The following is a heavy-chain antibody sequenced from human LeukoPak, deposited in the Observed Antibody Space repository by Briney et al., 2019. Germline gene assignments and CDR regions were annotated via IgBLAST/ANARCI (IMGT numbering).Heavy chain of an antibody. CDR3: AKDSGYYDILTGYYGGDAFDI. Sequence: GGSLRLSCTASGFTVSSSYMNWVRQAPGKGLEWVSIISSGGSTYYADSVKGRFTISRDNSKNTLYLQMNSLRAEDTAVYYCAKDSGYYDILTGYYGGDAFDIWGQGTMVTVSS. CDR2: ISSGGST. CDR1: GFTVSSSY. J-gene: IGHJ3*02. V-gene: IGHV3-53*01. D-gene: IGHD3-9*01.